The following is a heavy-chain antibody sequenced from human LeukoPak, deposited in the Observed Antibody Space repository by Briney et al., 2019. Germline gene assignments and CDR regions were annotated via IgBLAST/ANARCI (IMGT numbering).Heavy chain of an antibody. D-gene: IGHD1-26*01. CDR2: FDPEDGET. Sequence: ASVTVSCKVSGYTLTELSMHWVRQAPGKGLEWMGGFDPEDGETIYAQKFQGRVTMTEDTSTDTAYMELSSLRSEDTAVYYCATDRWIVGATYFDYWGQGTLVTVSS. CDR1: GYTLTELS. V-gene: IGHV1-24*01. J-gene: IGHJ4*02. CDR3: ATDRWIVGATYFDY.